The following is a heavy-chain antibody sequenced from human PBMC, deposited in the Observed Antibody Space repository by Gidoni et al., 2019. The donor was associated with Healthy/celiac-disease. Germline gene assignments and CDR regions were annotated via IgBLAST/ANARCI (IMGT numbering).Heavy chain of an antibody. CDR2: ISYDGSNK. Sequence: QVQLVESGGGVVQPGRSLRLSCSASGFPFSSYAMHWVRQAPGKGLEWVAVISYDGSNKYYADSVKGRFTISRDNSKNTLYLQMNSLRAEDTAVYYCARWGYGDSGFDYWAREPWSPSPQ. CDR1: GFPFSSYA. J-gene: IGHJ4*02. CDR3: ARWGYGDSGFDY. V-gene: IGHV3-30-3*01. D-gene: IGHD4-17*01.